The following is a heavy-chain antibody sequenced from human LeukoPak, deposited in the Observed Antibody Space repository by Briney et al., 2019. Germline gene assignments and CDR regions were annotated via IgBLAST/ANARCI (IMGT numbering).Heavy chain of an antibody. CDR2: IYYSGST. J-gene: IGHJ6*02. CDR3: ARLPYFYGMDV. CDR1: GFTFGDYA. V-gene: IGHV4-59*08. Sequence: SLRLSCTASGFTFGDYAMSWIRQPPGKGLEWIGYIYYSGSTNYNPSLKSRVTMSVDTSKNQFSLRLTSVTAADTAVYYCARLPYFYGMDVWGQGTTVTVSS.